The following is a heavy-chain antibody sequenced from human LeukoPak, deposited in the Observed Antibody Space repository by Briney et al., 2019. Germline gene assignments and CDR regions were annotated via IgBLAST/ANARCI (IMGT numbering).Heavy chain of an antibody. Sequence: SETLSLTCTVSGVSISSSNSYWGWIRQPPGKGLEWIGSIYYSGNTYYNASLKSQVSISIDTSRDQFSLRLTSVTAADTAVYYCARQTGSGLFILPGGQGTLVTVSS. CDR1: GVSISSSNSY. V-gene: IGHV4-39*01. CDR3: ARQTGSGLFILP. D-gene: IGHD3/OR15-3a*01. CDR2: IYYSGNT. J-gene: IGHJ4*02.